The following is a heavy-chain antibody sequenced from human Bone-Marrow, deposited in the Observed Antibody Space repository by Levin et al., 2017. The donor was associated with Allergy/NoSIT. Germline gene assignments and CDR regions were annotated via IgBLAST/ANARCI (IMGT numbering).Heavy chain of an antibody. J-gene: IGHJ4*02. Sequence: PGGSLRLSCVVSGFTISNNYMSWVRQASGKGLEWVAVIYSFGSTNYADSVKGRFTISRANSENTLYLQMNSLRAEETAIYYCSRLDFNYGSYYWGQGTLVTVSS. CDR2: IYSFGST. CDR1: GFTISNNY. V-gene: IGHV3-66*04. CDR3: SRLDFNYGSYY. D-gene: IGHD3-10*01.